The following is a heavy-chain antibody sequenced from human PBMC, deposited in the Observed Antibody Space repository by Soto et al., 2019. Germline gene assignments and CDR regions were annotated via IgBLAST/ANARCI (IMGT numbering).Heavy chain of an antibody. J-gene: IGHJ6*02. CDR1: GGTFSSYA. D-gene: IGHD3-3*01. V-gene: IGHV1-69*12. CDR2: IIPIFGTA. CDR3: ARGILEWFRASCYYYGMDV. Sequence: QVQLVQSGAEVKKPGSSVKVSCKASGGTFSSYAISWVRQAPGQGLEWMGGIIPIFGTANYAQKFQGRVTITADESTSXAXXELSSLRSEDTAVYYCARGILEWFRASCYYYGMDVWGQGTTVTVSS.